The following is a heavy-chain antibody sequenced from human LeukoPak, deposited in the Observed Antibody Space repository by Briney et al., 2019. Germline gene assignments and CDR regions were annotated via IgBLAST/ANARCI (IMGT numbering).Heavy chain of an antibody. CDR3: AREGSRYSRKKYGMDV. CDR1: GYTFTSYG. V-gene: IGHV1-18*01. CDR2: ISAYNGNT. Sequence: ASVKVSCKASGYTFTSYGISWVRQAPGQGLEWMGWISAYNGNTNYAQKLQGRVTMTTDTSTSTAYMELRSLRSDDTAVYYCAREGSRYSRKKYGMDVWGLGTTVTVSS. D-gene: IGHD6-13*01. J-gene: IGHJ6*02.